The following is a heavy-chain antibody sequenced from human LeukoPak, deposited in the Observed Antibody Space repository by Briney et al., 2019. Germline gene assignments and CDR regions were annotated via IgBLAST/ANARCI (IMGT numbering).Heavy chain of an antibody. D-gene: IGHD5-24*01. CDR2: INLNNGGT. CDR3: ARGEGYNPNRYPNDY. Sequence: ASVKVSCKASGYSFTDYHMYWVRQAPGQGLEWMGWINLNNGGTNFAQKFQGRVTMTRDVSISTAYVELSSLRSDDTAVYYCARGEGYNPNRYPNDYWGQGTLVTVSS. V-gene: IGHV1-2*02. J-gene: IGHJ4*02. CDR1: GYSFTDYH.